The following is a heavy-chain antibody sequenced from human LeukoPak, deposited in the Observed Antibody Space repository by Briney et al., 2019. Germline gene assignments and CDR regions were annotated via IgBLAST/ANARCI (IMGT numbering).Heavy chain of an antibody. J-gene: IGHJ6*02. CDR3: ARAALEPREYYYGMDV. CDR1: GGSISSSSYY. D-gene: IGHD1-1*01. Sequence: SETLSLTCTVSGGSISSSSYYWGWIRQPPGKGLEWIGEIYHSGSTNYNPSLKSRVTISVDKSKNQFSLKLSSVTAADTAVYYCARAALEPREYYYGMDVWGQGTTVTVSS. CDR2: IYHSGST. V-gene: IGHV4-39*07.